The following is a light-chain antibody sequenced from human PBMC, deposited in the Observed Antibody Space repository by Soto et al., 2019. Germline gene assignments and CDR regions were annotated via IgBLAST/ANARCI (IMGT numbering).Light chain of an antibody. CDR1: QSVGTF. CDR3: KHRTNWPRT. V-gene: IGKV3-11*01. Sequence: EVVLTQSPATLSLSPGERATLSCRASQSVGTFLAWYQQKSGQAPRIIIYDASNRAPGVPGRFGGTGSGTDFALTISSVEPEDFAVYDCKHRTNWPRTFGQGTKLDIK. CDR2: DAS. J-gene: IGKJ2*01.